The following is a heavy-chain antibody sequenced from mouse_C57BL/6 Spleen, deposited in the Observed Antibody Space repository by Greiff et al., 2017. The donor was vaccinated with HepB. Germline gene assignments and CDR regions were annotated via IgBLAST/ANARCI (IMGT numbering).Heavy chain of an antibody. D-gene: IGHD1-1*01. CDR3: AKRGNGSSPWWYFDV. CDR1: GYTFTSYW. J-gene: IGHJ1*03. V-gene: IGHV1-53*01. CDR2: INPSNGGT. Sequence: VQLQQPGTELVKPGASVKPSCKASGYTFTSYWMHWVKQRPGQGLEWIGNINPSNGGTNYNEKFKSKATLTVDKSSSTAYMQLSSLTSEDSAVYYCAKRGNGSSPWWYFDVWGTGTTVTVSS.